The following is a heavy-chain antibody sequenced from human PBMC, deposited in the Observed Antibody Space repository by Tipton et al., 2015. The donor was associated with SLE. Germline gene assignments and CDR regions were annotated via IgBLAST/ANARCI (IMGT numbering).Heavy chain of an antibody. CDR2: IYPGDSDT. D-gene: IGHD3-3*01. CDR1: GYSFTNYW. CDR3: ARLGAGRSVTPDWFDP. V-gene: IGHV5-51*03. Sequence: QSGAEVKKPGESLKISCKASGYSFTNYWIAWVRQMPGKGLEWMGVIYPGDSDTRYSPSFQGQVTISADRSISTAYLQWSSLKASDTAMYYCARLGAGRSVTPDWFDPWGQGTPVTVSS. J-gene: IGHJ5*02.